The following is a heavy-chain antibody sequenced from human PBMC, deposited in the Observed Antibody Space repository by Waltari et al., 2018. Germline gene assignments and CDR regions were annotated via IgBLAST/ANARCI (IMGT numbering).Heavy chain of an antibody. CDR1: GGSISSGDYY. CDR3: AREHGMVQGVIIGGDY. CDR2: IYYSGST. J-gene: IGHJ4*02. D-gene: IGHD3-10*01. Sequence: QVQLQESGPGLVKPSQTLSLTCTVSGGSISSGDYYWSWIRQPPGKGLEWIGYIYYSGSTYYNPSLKSRVTISVDTSKNQFSLKLSSVTAADTAVYYCAREHGMVQGVIIGGDYWGQGTLVTVSS. V-gene: IGHV4-30-4*08.